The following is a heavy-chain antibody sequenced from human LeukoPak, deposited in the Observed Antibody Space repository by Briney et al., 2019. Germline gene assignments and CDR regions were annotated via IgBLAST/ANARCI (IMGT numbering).Heavy chain of an antibody. CDR3: ARDRCSGGSCYTWSFDI. V-gene: IGHV1-2*02. D-gene: IGHD2-15*01. CDR1: GYTFTDYY. J-gene: IGHJ3*02. Sequence: ASVKVSCKASGYTFTDYYLHWVRQAPGQGLEWMGWINPYTGGTIYAQKFQGTVTMTRDTSINTAYMEVSRLRSDDTAVYYCARDRCSGGSCYTWSFDIWGQGTMVTVSS. CDR2: INPYTGGT.